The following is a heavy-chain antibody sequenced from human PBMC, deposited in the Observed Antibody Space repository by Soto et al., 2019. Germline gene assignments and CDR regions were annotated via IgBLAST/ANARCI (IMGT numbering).Heavy chain of an antibody. Sequence: PGGSLRLSCAASGFTFSSYGMHWVRQAPGKGLEWVAVISYDGSNKYYAGSVKGRFTISRDNSKNTLYLQMNSLRAEDTAVHYCAKDLAGTVDYWGQGTLVTVSS. V-gene: IGHV3-30*18. J-gene: IGHJ4*02. CDR3: AKDLAGTVDY. CDR2: ISYDGSNK. CDR1: GFTFSSYG. D-gene: IGHD6-13*01.